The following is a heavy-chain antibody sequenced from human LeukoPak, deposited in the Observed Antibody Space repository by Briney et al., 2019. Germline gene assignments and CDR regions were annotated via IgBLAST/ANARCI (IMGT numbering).Heavy chain of an antibody. CDR2: ISSSSTI. CDR3: ARAQTLRPWRSYYYMDV. J-gene: IGHJ6*03. V-gene: IGHV3-48*04. D-gene: IGHD2/OR15-2a*01. Sequence: PGGSLRLSCAASGFTFSSYSMNWVRQAPGKGLEWVSYISSSSTIYYADSVKGRFTISRDNAKNSLYLQMNSLRAEDTAVYYCARAQTLRPWRSYYYMDVWGKGTTVTVSS. CDR1: GFTFSSYS.